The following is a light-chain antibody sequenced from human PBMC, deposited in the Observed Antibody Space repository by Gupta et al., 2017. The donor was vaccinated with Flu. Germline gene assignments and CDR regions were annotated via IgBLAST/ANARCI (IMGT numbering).Light chain of an antibody. CDR2: DVS. V-gene: IGLV3-21*02. J-gene: IGLJ2*01. CDR1: NIRSDT. CDR3: QVWESNSDQRF. Sequence: SYVLTQPPSVSVAPGQTASITCGGNNIRSDTVSWYQQKPGQAPVMVVYDVSDRPSGIPERFSGSNSGNTATLTISRVEAGDEADYYCQVWESNSDQRFFGGGTKLT.